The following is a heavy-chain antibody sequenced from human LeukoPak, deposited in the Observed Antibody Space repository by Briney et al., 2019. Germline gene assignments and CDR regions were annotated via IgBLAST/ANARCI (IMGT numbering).Heavy chain of an antibody. CDR3: ARYEHGGIDY. CDR2: ISYDGSNK. Sequence: PGGSLRLSCAASGFTFSSYAMHWVRQAPGKGLEWVAVISYDGSNKYYADSVKGRFTISRDNSRNTLFLQLKNLRVEDTAVYYCARYEHGGIDYWGQGILVTVSS. CDR1: GFTFSSYA. V-gene: IGHV3-30-3*01. J-gene: IGHJ4*02. D-gene: IGHD4-23*01.